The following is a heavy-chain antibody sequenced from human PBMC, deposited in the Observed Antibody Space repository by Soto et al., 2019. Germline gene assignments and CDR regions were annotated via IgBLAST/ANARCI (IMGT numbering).Heavy chain of an antibody. CDR3: AKLQAGTEDYYYYGMDV. D-gene: IGHD6-19*01. CDR2: ISGSGGST. CDR1: GFTFSSYA. V-gene: IGHV3-23*01. J-gene: IGHJ6*02. Sequence: GGSLRLSCAASGFTFSSYAMSWVRQAPGKGLEWVSAISGSGGSTYYADSVKGRFTISRDNSKNTLYLQMNSLRAEDTAVYYCAKLQAGTEDYYYYGMDVWGQGTTVTVSS.